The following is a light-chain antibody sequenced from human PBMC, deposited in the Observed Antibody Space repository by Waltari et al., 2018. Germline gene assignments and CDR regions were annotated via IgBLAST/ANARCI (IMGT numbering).Light chain of an antibody. V-gene: IGKV3-11*01. CDR2: DAS. CDR1: QSVNNY. J-gene: IGKJ3*01. CDR3: QQRSNWPRFT. Sequence: VLTQSPATLSLSPGEKATLSCRASQSVNNYLAWYQEKPGQAPRILIYDASNRATGIPCRFSGSGSGTDFTLTISSLEPEDFAVYYCQQRSNWPRFTFGPGTRVDIK.